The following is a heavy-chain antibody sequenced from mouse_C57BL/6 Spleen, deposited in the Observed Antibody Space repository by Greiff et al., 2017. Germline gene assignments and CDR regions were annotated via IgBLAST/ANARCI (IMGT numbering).Heavy chain of an antibody. D-gene: IGHD1-1*01. CDR3: ARLGARYYGGLAY. V-gene: IGHV1-50*01. CDR2: IDPSGSYT. Sequence: QVQLQQPGAELVKPGASVKLSCKASGYTFTSYWMQWVKQRPGQGLEWIGEIDPSGSYTNYNQKFKGKATLTVDTSSTTAYMQLSRLTSEDSAVYYCARLGARYYGGLAYWGQGTLVTVSA. CDR1: GYTFTSYW. J-gene: IGHJ3*01.